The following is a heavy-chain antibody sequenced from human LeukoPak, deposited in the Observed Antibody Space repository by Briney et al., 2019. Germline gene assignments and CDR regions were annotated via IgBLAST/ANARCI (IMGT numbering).Heavy chain of an antibody. CDR1: GYSFTSYW. J-gene: IGHJ3*02. CDR3: ARQGAGDAFDI. V-gene: IGHV5-51*01. Sequence: GESLKISFKGSGYSFTSYWIGWVRQVPGRGLEWMGIIYPDDSDTRYSPSLQGQVTISADKSISTAYLQWSSLKASDTAIYYCARQGAGDAFDIWGQGTMVTVSS. CDR2: IYPDDSDT. D-gene: IGHD6-19*01.